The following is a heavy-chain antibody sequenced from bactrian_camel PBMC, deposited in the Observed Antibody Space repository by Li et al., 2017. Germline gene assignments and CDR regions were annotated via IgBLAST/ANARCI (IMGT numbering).Heavy chain of an antibody. CDR3: AAEYGSHGGVWDERDYGY. D-gene: IGHD5*01. CDR2: IDIDGAI. CDR1: GYTHDRYG. Sequence: DVQLVESGGGSVQAGGSLRLSCSASGYTHDRYGMAWFRQAPGKEREGVAAIDIDGAIKYADSVKGRFTISKDTAANTLYLQMNSLKPEDTAMYYCAAEYGSHGGVWDERDYGYWGQGTQVTVS. J-gene: IGHJ6*01. V-gene: IGHV3S31*01.